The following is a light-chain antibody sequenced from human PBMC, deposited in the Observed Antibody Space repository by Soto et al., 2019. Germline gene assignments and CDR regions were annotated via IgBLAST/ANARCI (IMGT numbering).Light chain of an antibody. V-gene: IGLV2-11*01. CDR2: DLN. J-gene: IGLJ1*01. CDR1: SSDVGNYDY. Sequence: QSVLAQPRSVSGSPGQSVTISCTGTSSDVGNYDYVSWYQHHPGKAPKVMIYDLNKRPSGVPDRFSGSKSGNTAYLTISGLQTEDGADYYCCSYAGSYTYVFGTGTKVTV. CDR3: CSYAGSYTYV.